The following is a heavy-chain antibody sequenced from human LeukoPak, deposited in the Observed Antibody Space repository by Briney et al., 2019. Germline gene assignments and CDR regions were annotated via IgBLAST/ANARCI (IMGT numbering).Heavy chain of an antibody. V-gene: IGHV3-7*04. Sequence: TGGSLRLSCVASGFTFSNYWMSWVRQAPGKGLEWVANIKQDGSEKYYVDSVKGRFTISRDNAKNSLYLQMNSLRAEDTAVYYCARDSSVTSCCSGGNYWGQGALVTVSS. J-gene: IGHJ4*02. CDR1: GFTFSNYW. CDR2: IKQDGSEK. D-gene: IGHD2-2*01. CDR3: ARDSSVTSCCSGGNY.